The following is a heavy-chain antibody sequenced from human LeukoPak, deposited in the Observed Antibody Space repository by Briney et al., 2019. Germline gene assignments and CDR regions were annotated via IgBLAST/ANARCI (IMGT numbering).Heavy chain of an antibody. D-gene: IGHD5-18*01. Sequence: SETLSLTCTVSGGSISSSSYYWGWIRQPPGKGLEWIGSIYYSGSTYYNPSLKSRVTISVDTSKNQFSLKLSSVTAADTAVYYCAVNDVGYSYGNPFDYWGQGTLVTVSS. CDR2: IYYSGST. J-gene: IGHJ4*02. CDR1: GGSISSSSYY. CDR3: AVNDVGYSYGNPFDY. V-gene: IGHV4-39*07.